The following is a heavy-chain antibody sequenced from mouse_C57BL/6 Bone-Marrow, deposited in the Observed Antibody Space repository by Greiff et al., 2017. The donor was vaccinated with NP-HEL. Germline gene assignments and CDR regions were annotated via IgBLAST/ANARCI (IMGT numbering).Heavy chain of an antibody. Sequence: EVQRVESGGDLVKPGGSLKLSCAASGFTFSSYGMSWVRQTPDKRLEWVATISSGGSYTYYLDSVKGRFTISRDNAKNTLYLQMSSLKSEDTAMYYCARRGVYYGYEAPYYYAMDYWGQGTSVTVSS. V-gene: IGHV5-6*01. J-gene: IGHJ4*01. CDR2: ISSGGSYT. CDR1: GFTFSSYG. D-gene: IGHD2-2*01. CDR3: ARRGVYYGYEAPYYYAMDY.